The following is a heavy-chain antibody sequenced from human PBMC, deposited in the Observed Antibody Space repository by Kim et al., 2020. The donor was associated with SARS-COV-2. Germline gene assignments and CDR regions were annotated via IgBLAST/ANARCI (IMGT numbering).Heavy chain of an antibody. CDR3: VKASLYDYGDYESFDY. Sequence: VKGGFTISRDKSRSTLYLEMNSLRAEDTAVYYCVKASLYDYGDYESFDYWGKGTLVTVSS. V-gene: IGHV3-23*01. D-gene: IGHD4-17*01. J-gene: IGHJ4*02.